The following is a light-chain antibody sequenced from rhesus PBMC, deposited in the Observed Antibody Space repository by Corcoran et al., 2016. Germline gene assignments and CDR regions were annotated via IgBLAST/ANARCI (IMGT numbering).Light chain of an antibody. CDR1: QGISSW. CDR2: KAS. J-gene: IGKJ4*01. CDR3: QQYSSRPPT. Sequence: DIQMTQSPSSLSASVGDTVTITCRASQGISSWLAWYQQKPGKAPKLLIYKASSLQSGVPSRFSGRGSGTDFTLTISSLQSEDFATYYCQQYSSRPPTFGGGTKVELK. V-gene: IGKV1-22*01.